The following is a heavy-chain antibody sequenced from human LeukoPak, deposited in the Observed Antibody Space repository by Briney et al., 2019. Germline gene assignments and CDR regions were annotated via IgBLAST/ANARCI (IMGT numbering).Heavy chain of an antibody. J-gene: IGHJ4*02. CDR3: ARVVGATFPYFDY. CDR1: GYTFTGYY. Sequence: ASVKVSCKASGYTFTGYYMHWVRQAPGQGLEGMGWINHNSGGTNYAQKFQGRVTMTRDTSNSTAYMELSRLRSDDTAVYYCARVVGATFPYFDYWGQGTLVTVSS. D-gene: IGHD1-26*01. CDR2: INHNSGGT. V-gene: IGHV1-2*02.